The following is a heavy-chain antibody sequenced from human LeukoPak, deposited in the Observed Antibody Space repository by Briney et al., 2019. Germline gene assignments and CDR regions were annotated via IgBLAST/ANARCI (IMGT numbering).Heavy chain of an antibody. V-gene: IGHV3-9*01. CDR1: GFTFDDYA. J-gene: IGHJ4*02. CDR2: ISWNSGSI. CDR3: AKEGDFDY. Sequence: GRSLRLSCAASGFTFDDYAMHWVRQAPGKGLEWVSGISWNSGSIGYADSVKGRFTISRDNAKNSLYLQMNSLRAEDTALYYCAKEGDFDYWGQGILVTVSS.